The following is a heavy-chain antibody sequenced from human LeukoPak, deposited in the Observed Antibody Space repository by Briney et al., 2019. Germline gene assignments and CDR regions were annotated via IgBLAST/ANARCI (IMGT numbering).Heavy chain of an antibody. J-gene: IGHJ5*02. D-gene: IGHD3-22*01. CDR1: GFTFSNYW. V-gene: IGHV3-74*01. CDR2: INSDGINT. CDR3: VRDLGQYYDTSDNWFDP. Sequence: GGSLRLSCAASGFTFSNYWMHWVRQAPGKGLVWVSRINSDGINTSYADSVKGRFTISRDNAKNTLNLQMNSLRAEDTAVYYCVRDLGQYYDTSDNWFDPWGQGTLVTVSS.